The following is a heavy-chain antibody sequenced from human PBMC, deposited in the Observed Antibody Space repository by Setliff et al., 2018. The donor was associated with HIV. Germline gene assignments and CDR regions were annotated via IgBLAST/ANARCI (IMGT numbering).Heavy chain of an antibody. CDR2: ISSSGNTM. V-gene: IGHV3-48*04. J-gene: IGHJ4*02. CDR3: ARFRRSGYNYVEGTALAY. Sequence: GGSLRLSCAASGFTFSNYGMHWVRQAPGKGLEWISYISSSGNTMYYADSVKGRFTISRDNAKNSLYLQVNSLRAEDTAVYYCARFRRSGYNYVEGTALAYWGQGTLVTVSS. D-gene: IGHD3-22*01. CDR1: GFTFSNYG.